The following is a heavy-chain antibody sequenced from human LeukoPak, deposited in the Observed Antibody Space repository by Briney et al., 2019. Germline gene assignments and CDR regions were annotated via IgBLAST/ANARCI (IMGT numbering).Heavy chain of an antibody. CDR2: ISGSGGST. V-gene: IGHV3-23*01. D-gene: IGHD2-2*01. CDR1: GFTFSSYA. CDR3: AKGEYCSSTSCFSFDY. Sequence: GGSLRLSCAASGFTFSSYAMSWVRQAPGKGLEWVSAISGSGGSTYYADSVKGRFTISRDNSKNKLYLQMNSLRAEDTAVYYCAKGEYCSSTSCFSFDYWGQGTLVTVSS. J-gene: IGHJ4*02.